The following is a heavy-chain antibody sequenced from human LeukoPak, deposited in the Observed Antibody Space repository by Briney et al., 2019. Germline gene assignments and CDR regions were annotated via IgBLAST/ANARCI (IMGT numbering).Heavy chain of an antibody. CDR2: ISSSGSSI. CDR3: ARDSHKFDSSGYYPDAFDI. V-gene: IGHV3-48*04. CDR1: RFTYSTYS. J-gene: IGHJ3*02. D-gene: IGHD3-22*01. Sequence: GGSLRLSCAASRFTYSTYSMNWVRQAPGKGLEWVSYISSSGSSIYYADSVKGRFTISGDNAKKSLYLQMHSLRAEDTAVYYCARDSHKFDSSGYYPDAFDIWGQGTMVTVSS.